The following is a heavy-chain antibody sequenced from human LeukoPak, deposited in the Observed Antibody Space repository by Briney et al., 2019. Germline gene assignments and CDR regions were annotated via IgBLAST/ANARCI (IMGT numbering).Heavy chain of an antibody. Sequence: PGGSLTLSCAASGFTFHILWMHWVRDVPGKGLAWGARIDSDGSTTNYADSVKGRFTIARDNAKNTLNLLMTSLRPDDTAIYYCASGYYYGDSFDYWGQGALVTVSS. J-gene: IGHJ4*02. CDR2: IDSDGSTT. CDR3: ASGYYYGDSFDY. CDR1: GFTFHILW. V-gene: IGHV3-74*01. D-gene: IGHD3-10*01.